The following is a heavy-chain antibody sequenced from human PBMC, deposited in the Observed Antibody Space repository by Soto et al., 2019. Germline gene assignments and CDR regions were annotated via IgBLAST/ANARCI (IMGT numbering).Heavy chain of an antibody. V-gene: IGHV2-70*01. CDR2: IDWDDDK. Sequence: SGPTLVNPTQTLTLTCTFSGFSLSTSGMFVSWIRQPPGKALEWLALIDWDDDKYYSTSLKTRLTISKDTSKNQVVLTMTNMDPVDTATYYCARSSGWYGYYYYGMDVWGQGTTVTVSS. CDR3: ARSSGWYGYYYYGMDV. CDR1: GFSLSTSGMF. D-gene: IGHD6-19*01. J-gene: IGHJ6*02.